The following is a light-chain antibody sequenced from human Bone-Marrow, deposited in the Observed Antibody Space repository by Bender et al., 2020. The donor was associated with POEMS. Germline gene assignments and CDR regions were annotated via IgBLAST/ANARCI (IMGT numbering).Light chain of an antibody. V-gene: IGLV1-44*01. Sequence: QSVLTQPPSASGTPGQRVTISCSGTSSNIGSNTVNWYQQLPGTAPKLLIYSGDQRPSGVPDRFSGSKSGTSASLAISGLQSEDEADYYCAVWDDSLNGWVFGGGTKLTVL. J-gene: IGLJ3*02. CDR2: SGD. CDR1: SSNIGSNT. CDR3: AVWDDSLNGWV.